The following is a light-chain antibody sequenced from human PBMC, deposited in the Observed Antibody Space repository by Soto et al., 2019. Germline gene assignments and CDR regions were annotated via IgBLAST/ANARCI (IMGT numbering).Light chain of an antibody. CDR1: SSDVGAYNY. Sequence: QSALTQPASVSGSPGQSITISCTGTSSDVGAYNYVSWYRHHPGKAPKLMIFDVNSRPSGVSNRFSGSKSGNTASLTISGLQADDEADYYCSSITTRRTVGFGGGTQL. CDR2: DVN. V-gene: IGLV2-14*03. J-gene: IGLJ2*01. CDR3: SSITTRRTVG.